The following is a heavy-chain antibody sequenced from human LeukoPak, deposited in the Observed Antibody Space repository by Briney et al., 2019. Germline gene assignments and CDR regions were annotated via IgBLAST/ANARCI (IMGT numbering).Heavy chain of an antibody. V-gene: IGHV3-49*03. J-gene: IGHJ4*02. D-gene: IGHD2-15*01. CDR2: IRSKTYGGTT. Sequence: GGSLRLSCAASGFTFSSYAMHWFRQAPGKGLEWVGFIRSKTYGGTTEYAASVKGRFTISRDDSKSIAYLQMNSLKTEDTAVYYCTRDFLGGSPASCNYWGQGTLVTVSS. CDR1: GFTFSSYA. CDR3: TRDFLGGSPASCNY.